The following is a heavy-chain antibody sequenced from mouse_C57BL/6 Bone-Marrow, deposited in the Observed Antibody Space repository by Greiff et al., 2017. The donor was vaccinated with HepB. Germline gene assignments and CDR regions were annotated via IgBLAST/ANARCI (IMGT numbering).Heavy chain of an antibody. V-gene: IGHV5-16*01. J-gene: IGHJ1*03. CDR3: ARVDWYFDV. CDR2: INYDGSST. Sequence: EVQRVESEGGLVQPGSSMKLSCTASGFTFSDYYMAWVRQVPEKGLEWVANINYDGSSTYYLDSLKSRFIISRDNAKNILYLQMSSLKSEDTATYYCARVDWYFDVWGTGTTVTVSS. CDR1: GFTFSDYY.